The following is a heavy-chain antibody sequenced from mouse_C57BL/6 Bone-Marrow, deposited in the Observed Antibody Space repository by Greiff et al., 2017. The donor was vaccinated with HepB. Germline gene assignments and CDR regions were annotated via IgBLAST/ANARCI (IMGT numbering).Heavy chain of an antibody. CDR2: IWRGGST. V-gene: IGHV2-5*01. CDR1: GFSLTSYG. J-gene: IGHJ1*03. D-gene: IGHD1-1*01. Sequence: QVQLQQSGPGLVQPSQSLSITCTVSGFSLTSYGVHWVRQSPGKGLEWLGVIWRGGSTDYNAAFMSRLSITKDNSKSQVFFKMNSLQADDTAIYYCAKKRVYYYGSSYWWYFDVWGTGTTVTVSS. CDR3: AKKRVYYYGSSYWWYFDV.